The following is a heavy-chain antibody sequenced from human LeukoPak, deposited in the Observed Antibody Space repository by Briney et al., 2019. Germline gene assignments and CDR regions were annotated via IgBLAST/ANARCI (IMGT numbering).Heavy chain of an antibody. CDR2: IISSGSTI. J-gene: IGHJ5*02. CDR3: ARVRRIIAAVGTGTRRENWFDP. CDR1: GFTFSSYE. Sequence: GSLRLSCAASGFTFSSYEMNWVRQAPGKGLEWVSYIISSGSTIYYADSVKGRFTISRDNAKNSLYLQMNSLRAEDTAVYYCARVRRIIAAVGTGTRRENWFDPWGQGTLVTVSS. V-gene: IGHV3-48*03. D-gene: IGHD6-13*01.